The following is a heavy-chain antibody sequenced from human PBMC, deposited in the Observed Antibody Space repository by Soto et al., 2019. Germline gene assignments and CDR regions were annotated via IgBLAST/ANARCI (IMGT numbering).Heavy chain of an antibody. CDR3: AKASNDYGDYNDAFDI. CDR1: GFTFDDYA. Sequence: EVQLVESGGGLVQPGRSLRLSCAASGFTFDDYAMHWVRQAPGKGLEWVSGISWNSGSIGYAVSVKGRFTISRDNAKNSLYLQMNSLRAEDTALYYCAKASNDYGDYNDAFDIWGQGTMVTVSS. CDR2: ISWNSGSI. V-gene: IGHV3-9*01. D-gene: IGHD4-17*01. J-gene: IGHJ3*02.